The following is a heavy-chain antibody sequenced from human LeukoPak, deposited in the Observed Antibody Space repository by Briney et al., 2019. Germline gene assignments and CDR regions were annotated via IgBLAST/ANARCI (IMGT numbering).Heavy chain of an antibody. V-gene: IGHV1-46*01. Sequence: GASVKVSCKASGYTFTSYYMHWVRQAPGQGLEWMGIINPSGGSTSYAQKFQSRVTMTRDMSTSTVYMELSSLRSEDTAVYYCARDLCGGDCYSVGGAFDIWGQGTMVTVSS. CDR2: INPSGGST. CDR1: GYTFTSYY. D-gene: IGHD2-21*02. J-gene: IGHJ3*02. CDR3: ARDLCGGDCYSVGGAFDI.